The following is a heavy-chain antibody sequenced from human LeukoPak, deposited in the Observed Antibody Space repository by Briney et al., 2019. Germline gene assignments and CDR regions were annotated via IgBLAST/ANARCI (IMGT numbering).Heavy chain of an antibody. CDR2: MNSDVSST. CDR1: GFTVSSSY. J-gene: IGHJ2*01. Sequence: GGSLRLSCAPSGFTVSSSYMSWVRQAPGKGLVWVSRMNSDVSSTSYADSVKGRFTISRDNAKNTPFLQMDSLRAEDTAVYYCARVMTTVVHWYFDLWGRGTLVTVSS. D-gene: IGHD4-23*01. CDR3: ARVMTTVVHWYFDL. V-gene: IGHV3-74*01.